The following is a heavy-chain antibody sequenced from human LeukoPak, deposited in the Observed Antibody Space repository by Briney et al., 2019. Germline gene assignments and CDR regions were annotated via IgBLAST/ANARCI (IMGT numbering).Heavy chain of an antibody. CDR2: IKQDGSDK. V-gene: IGHV3-7*01. D-gene: IGHD5-18*01. CDR1: GFTFSSYW. CDR3: ARGGYTYGVRPF. J-gene: IGHJ4*02. Sequence: GGSLTLSCAASGFTFSSYWMSWVRQAPGKGLEWVANIKQDGSDKYYVDSVKGRFTISRDNAKNSLYLQMNSLRAEDTAVYYCARGGYTYGVRPFWDQGTLVTVSS.